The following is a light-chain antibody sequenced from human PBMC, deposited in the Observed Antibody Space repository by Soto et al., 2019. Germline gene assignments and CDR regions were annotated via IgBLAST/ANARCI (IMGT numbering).Light chain of an antibody. CDR2: DAS. CDR1: QSVKNH. CDR3: QEYNAWPPVT. Sequence: EIVMTQSPATLSVSSGEGVTLSCRASQSVKNHLAWYQHKPGQSPRLLIYDASTRATCVPARFSAGGSGTEFTLVISSRQSEDAEVYFCQEYNAWPPVTFGQGTKVEIK. J-gene: IGKJ1*01. V-gene: IGKV3D-15*01.